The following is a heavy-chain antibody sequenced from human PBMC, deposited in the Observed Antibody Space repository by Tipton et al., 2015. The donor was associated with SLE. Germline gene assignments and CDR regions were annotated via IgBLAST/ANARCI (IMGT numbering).Heavy chain of an antibody. D-gene: IGHD6-19*01. CDR2: LFYSGNS. Sequence: TLSLTCTVSGGSISRKYWSWIRQPPGKGLEWIGYLFYSGNSNYNPSLKGRVTISADTSKNHFSLKLTSVTAADTAVYYCARASSGSAQRHWYFDLWGRGTLVTVSS. V-gene: IGHV4-59*01. CDR3: ARASSGSAQRHWYFDL. J-gene: IGHJ2*01. CDR1: GGSISRKY.